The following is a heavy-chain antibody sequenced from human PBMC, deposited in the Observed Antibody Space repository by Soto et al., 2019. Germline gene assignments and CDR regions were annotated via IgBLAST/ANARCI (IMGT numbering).Heavy chain of an antibody. Sequence: PSETLSLTCTVSGVSIHNSHSFWGWIRQPPGKGLEFIGTVYYSGGPHYNSSLKSRVTISVDTANNQVSLRMRSLTAADTAVYYCGRVVEGATRHTDLDSWGQGTLVTVSS. CDR2: VYYSGGP. D-gene: IGHD2-21*01. V-gene: IGHV4-39*01. CDR1: GVSIHNSHSF. CDR3: GRVVEGATRHTDLDS. J-gene: IGHJ5*01.